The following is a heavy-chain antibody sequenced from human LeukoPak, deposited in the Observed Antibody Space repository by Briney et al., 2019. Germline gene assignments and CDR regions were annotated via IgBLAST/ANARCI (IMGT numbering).Heavy chain of an antibody. J-gene: IGHJ4*02. D-gene: IGHD3-9*01. CDR3: ARGLYDILTGYSPFDY. V-gene: IGHV3-48*04. CDR1: GFTFSSYS. Sequence: GGSLRLSCAASGFTFSSYSMNWVRQAPGKGLEWVSYISSSGSTIYYADSVKGRFTISRDNAKNSLYLQMNSLRAEDTAVYYCARGLYDILTGYSPFDYWGQGTLVTVSS. CDR2: ISSSGSTI.